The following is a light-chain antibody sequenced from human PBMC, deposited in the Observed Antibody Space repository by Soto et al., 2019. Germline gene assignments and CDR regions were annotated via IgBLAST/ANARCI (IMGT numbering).Light chain of an antibody. CDR3: QTYGSDPWT. V-gene: IGKV1-27*01. CDR2: AAS. J-gene: IGKJ1*01. CDR1: QGISNY. Sequence: DIEMTQSPSSLSASVGDRVTITCRASQGISNYLAWYQQRPGKVPKLLIYAASTLQSGVPSRFSGSGSGTDFTHTISSLQAEDGVCCWCQTYGSDPWTFGQGTEVDLK.